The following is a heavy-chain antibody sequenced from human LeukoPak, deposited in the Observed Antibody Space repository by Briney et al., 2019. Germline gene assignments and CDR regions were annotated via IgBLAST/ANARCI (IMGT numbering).Heavy chain of an antibody. CDR2: IKQDGSEK. V-gene: IGHV3-7*01. CDR1: GFTFSTYA. Sequence: PGGSLRLSCAASGFTFSTYAMHWVRQAPGKGLEWVANIKQDGSEKYYVDSVKGRFTISRDNAKNSLYLQMNSLRAEDTAVYYCAKVLEGKKGVDAFDIWGQGTMVTVSS. D-gene: IGHD3-16*01. J-gene: IGHJ3*02. CDR3: AKVLEGKKGVDAFDI.